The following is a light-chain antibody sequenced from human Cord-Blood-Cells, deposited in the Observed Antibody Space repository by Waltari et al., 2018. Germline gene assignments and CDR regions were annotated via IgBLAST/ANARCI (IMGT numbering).Light chain of an antibody. Sequence: QSALTQPASVSGSPGQSITISCTGTSSDVGGYNYVSWYQQHPGKAPKLMIYDVSNRPSGVSNRCSGSKSVKTAFLTNSGLQDEDDADYYCSSYTSSSTLHVVFGGGTRLTVL. CDR3: SSYTSSSTLHVV. V-gene: IGLV2-14*01. J-gene: IGLJ2*01. CDR1: SSDVGGYNY. CDR2: DVS.